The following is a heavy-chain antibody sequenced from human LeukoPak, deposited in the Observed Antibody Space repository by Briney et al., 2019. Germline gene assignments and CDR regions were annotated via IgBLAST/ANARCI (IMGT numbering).Heavy chain of an antibody. CDR2: IGSSSSFI. CDR1: GFTFSSYS. CDR3: ARSIAAGRGNWFDP. D-gene: IGHD6-6*01. Sequence: GGSLRLSCAASGFTFSSYSMNWVRQAPGKGLEWVSSIGSSSSFIYYADSVKGRFTISRDNAKNSLYLQMNSLRAEDTAVYYCARSIAAGRGNWFDPWGQGTLVTVSS. J-gene: IGHJ5*02. V-gene: IGHV3-21*01.